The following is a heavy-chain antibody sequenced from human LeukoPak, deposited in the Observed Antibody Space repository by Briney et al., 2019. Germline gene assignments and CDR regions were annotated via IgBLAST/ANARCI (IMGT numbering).Heavy chain of an antibody. CDR1: GFTFSSYA. V-gene: IGHV3-23*01. CDR2: ISGSGGST. D-gene: IGHD3-22*01. CDR3: AKDAGGYYDSSGYFLGAFDI. J-gene: IGHJ3*02. Sequence: PGGSLRLPCAASGFTFSSYAMSWVRQAPGKGLEWVSAISGSGGSTYYADSVKGRFTISRDNSKNTLYLQMNSLRAEDTAVYYCAKDAGGYYDSSGYFLGAFDIWGQGTMVTVSS.